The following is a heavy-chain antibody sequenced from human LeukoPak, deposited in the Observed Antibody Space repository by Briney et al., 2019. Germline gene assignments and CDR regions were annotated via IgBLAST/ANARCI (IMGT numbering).Heavy chain of an antibody. CDR2: INPNSGGT. Sequence: ASVKVSCKASGYTFTGYYMHWVRQAPGQGLEWMGWINPNSGGTNYAQKFQGRVTMTRDTSISTAYMELSRLRSDDTAVYYCARCDSGSYYLPGYWGQGTLVTVSS. CDR3: ARCDSGSYYLPGY. J-gene: IGHJ4*02. D-gene: IGHD1-26*01. CDR1: GYTFTGYY. V-gene: IGHV1-2*02.